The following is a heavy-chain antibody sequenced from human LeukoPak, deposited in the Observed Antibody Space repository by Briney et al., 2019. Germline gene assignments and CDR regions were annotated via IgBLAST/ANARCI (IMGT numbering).Heavy chain of an antibody. D-gene: IGHD3-3*01. V-gene: IGHV3-30*18. CDR3: AKDGGLHLDY. CDR2: ISYDGSNK. J-gene: IGHJ4*02. CDR1: GFTFSNYA. Sequence: GGSLRLSCAASGFTFSNYAMHWVRQAPGKGLEWVAVISYDGSNKYYADSVKGRFTISRDNSKNTLYLQMNSLRPEDTAVYYCAKDGGLHLDYWGQGSLVTVSS.